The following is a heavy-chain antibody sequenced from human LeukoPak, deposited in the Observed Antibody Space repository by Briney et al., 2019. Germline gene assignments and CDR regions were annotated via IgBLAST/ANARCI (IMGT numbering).Heavy chain of an antibody. CDR2: IKQDGSII. D-gene: IGHD6-6*01. Sequence: GGSLRLSCAASGFTFSNYWMTWVRLAPGKGLEWLANIKQDGSIIYYVDSVKGRFTISRDNSKNSLYLQMNSLRVEDTALYYCARIGYSGSSNDYWGQGTLVTVSS. J-gene: IGHJ4*02. V-gene: IGHV3-7*01. CDR3: ARIGYSGSSNDY. CDR1: GFTFSNYW.